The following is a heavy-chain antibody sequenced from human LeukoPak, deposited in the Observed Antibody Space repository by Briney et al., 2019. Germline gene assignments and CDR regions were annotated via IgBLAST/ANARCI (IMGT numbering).Heavy chain of an antibody. CDR2: ISGSGGST. J-gene: IGHJ6*02. CDR1: GFTFSSYA. V-gene: IGHV3-23*01. CDR3: AKDRRITIFGVDIYYYYGMDV. D-gene: IGHD3-3*01. Sequence: GGSLRLSCAASGFTFSSYAVSWVRQAPGKGLEWVSAISGSGGSTYYADSVKGRFTISRDNSKNTLYLQMNSLRAEDTAVYYCAKDRRITIFGVDIYYYYGMDVWGQGTTVTVSS.